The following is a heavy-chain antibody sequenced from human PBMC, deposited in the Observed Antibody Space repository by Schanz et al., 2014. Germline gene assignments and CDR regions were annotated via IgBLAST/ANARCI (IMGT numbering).Heavy chain of an antibody. CDR1: GFAFSSYG. V-gene: IGHV3-23*01. CDR2: IGVDGTTT. J-gene: IGHJ3*02. Sequence: EVHLLESGGGLVQPGGSLRLSCAASGFAFSSYGMNWLRQAPGKGLEWVSVIGVDGTTTYYADSVKGRFTISRDNSKNTLYLQMNSLRAEDTAVYYCAKGRFGELSAFDIWGQGTMVTVSS. D-gene: IGHD3-10*01. CDR3: AKGRFGELSAFDI.